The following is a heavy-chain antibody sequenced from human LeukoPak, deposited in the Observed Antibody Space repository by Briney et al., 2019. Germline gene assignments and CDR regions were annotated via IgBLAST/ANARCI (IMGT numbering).Heavy chain of an antibody. CDR3: VPSYSSGSYKY. CDR1: GFTFSNYW. CDR2: VNTDGSTT. D-gene: IGHD3-10*01. Sequence: GGSLRLPCAASGFTFSNYWMHWVRQASGKGLVWVSRVNTDGSTTTYADSVKGRFTISRDNAKNTLYLQMNSLRAEDTAVYYCVPSYSSGSYKYWGQGSLVTVSS. V-gene: IGHV3-74*01. J-gene: IGHJ4*02.